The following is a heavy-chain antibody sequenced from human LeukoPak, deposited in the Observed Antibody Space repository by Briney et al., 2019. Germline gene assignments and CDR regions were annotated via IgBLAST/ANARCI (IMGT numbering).Heavy chain of an antibody. CDR3: ARQKGSFVDY. CDR2: ICHSGST. D-gene: IGHD2-15*01. J-gene: IGHJ4*02. CDR1: GGSISSGGYY. Sequence: SETLSLTCSVSGGSISSGGYYWSWIRQHPGKGLEWIGYICHSGSTYYNPSLKSRVTISVDTSKNQFSLKLSSVTAADTAVYYCARQKGSFVDYWGQGTLVTVSS. V-gene: IGHV4-31*03.